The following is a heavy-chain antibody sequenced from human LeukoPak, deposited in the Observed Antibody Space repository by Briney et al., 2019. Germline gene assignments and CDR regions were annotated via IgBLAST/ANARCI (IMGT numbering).Heavy chain of an antibody. Sequence: PGRSLRLSCAASGFTFDDYAMHWVRQAPGKGLEWVSGISWNSGSIGYADSVKGRFTISRDNAKNSLYLQMNSLRAEDMALYYCAKDMTGMAVAGLDYWGQGTLVTVSS. D-gene: IGHD6-19*01. CDR1: GFTFDDYA. V-gene: IGHV3-9*03. CDR3: AKDMTGMAVAGLDY. J-gene: IGHJ4*02. CDR2: ISWNSGSI.